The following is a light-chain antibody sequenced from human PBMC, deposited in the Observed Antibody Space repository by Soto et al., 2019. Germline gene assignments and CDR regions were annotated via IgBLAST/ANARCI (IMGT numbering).Light chain of an antibody. CDR2: DDN. J-gene: IGLJ1*01. V-gene: IGLV1-51*01. Sequence: QSVLTQPPSASGTPGQRVTISCSGSASNIGNNSVSWYQQLPGAAPKLLIYDDNNRPSGIPDRFSGSKSGTSATLGITGLQTGDEADYYCGTWDTSLPACVFGPGTRSPP. CDR1: ASNIGNNS. CDR3: GTWDTSLPACV.